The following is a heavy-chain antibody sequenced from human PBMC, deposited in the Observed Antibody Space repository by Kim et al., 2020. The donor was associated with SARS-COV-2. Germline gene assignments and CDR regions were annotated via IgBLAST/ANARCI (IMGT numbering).Heavy chain of an antibody. V-gene: IGHV4-34*01. D-gene: IGHD3-10*01. CDR3: ARAAFILVRGVPITQRVAFDV. Sequence: SETLSLSCAVYGGSFSDYYWSWIRQSPGKGLEWIGEINHGGSANLNPSLKSRVAISVDTSKTQFSLRLTSATAADTAFYYCARAAFILVRGVPITQRVAFDVWGQGTMVTVSS. CDR2: INHGGSA. J-gene: IGHJ3*01. CDR1: GGSFSDYY.